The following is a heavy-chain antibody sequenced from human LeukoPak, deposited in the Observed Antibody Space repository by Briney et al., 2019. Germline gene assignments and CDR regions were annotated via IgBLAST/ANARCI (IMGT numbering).Heavy chain of an antibody. D-gene: IGHD2-2*01. CDR2: IYTGGTT. CDR3: ARETRYCSSTSCQLDY. V-gene: IGHV3-66*01. CDR1: GFTVSDNF. J-gene: IGHJ4*02. Sequence: PGGSLRLSCAASGFTVSDNFMSWVRQAPGMGLEWVSVIYTGGTTYYANSVKGRFTISRDTSKNTLFLQMNSLRAEDTAVYYCARETRYCSSTSCQLDYWGQGTLVTVSS.